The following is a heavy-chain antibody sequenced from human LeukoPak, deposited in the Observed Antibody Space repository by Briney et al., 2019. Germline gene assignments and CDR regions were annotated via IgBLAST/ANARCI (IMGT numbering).Heavy chain of an antibody. Sequence: GSSVKVSCKASGGTFSSYAISWVRQAPGQGLEWMGGIISIFGTANYAQKFQGRVTITADESTSTAYMELSSLRSEDTAVYYCARVPLAYCGGDCYLFDYWGQGTLVTVSS. J-gene: IGHJ4*02. D-gene: IGHD2-21*02. V-gene: IGHV1-69*01. CDR1: GGTFSSYA. CDR2: IISIFGTA. CDR3: ARVPLAYCGGDCYLFDY.